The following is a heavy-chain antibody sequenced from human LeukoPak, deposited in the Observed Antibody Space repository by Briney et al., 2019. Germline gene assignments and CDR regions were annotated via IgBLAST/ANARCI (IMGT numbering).Heavy chain of an antibody. CDR2: VFTTGST. V-gene: IGHV4-61*02. D-gene: IGHD5-18*01. CDR3: ARGRYIGYSYGYYGVPRTYFDY. J-gene: IGHJ4*02. Sequence: PSETLSLTCAVSGDSISTGFYYWTWIRQPAGKGLEWLGRVFTTGSTNYNPSLKSRVTISVDPSKNQFSLQLSSVTAADTAVYYCARGRYIGYSYGYYGVPRTYFDYWGQGTLVTVSS. CDR1: GDSISTGFYY.